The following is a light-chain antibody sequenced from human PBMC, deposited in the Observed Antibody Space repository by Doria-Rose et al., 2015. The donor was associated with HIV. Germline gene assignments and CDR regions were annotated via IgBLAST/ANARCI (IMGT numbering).Light chain of an antibody. CDR3: QQYHSFPT. CDR1: QSISSA. V-gene: IGKV1-5*03. CDR2: KAS. Sequence: QSPSTLSASVGDRVTITCRASQSISSALAWYQQKPGKAPNLLIYKASSLESGVPSRFSGSGSGTEFTLTISSLQPDDFATYYCQQYHSFPTFGPGTKLAI. J-gene: IGKJ2*01.